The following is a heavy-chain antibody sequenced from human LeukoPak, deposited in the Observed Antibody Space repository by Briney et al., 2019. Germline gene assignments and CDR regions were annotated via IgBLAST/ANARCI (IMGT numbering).Heavy chain of an antibody. CDR2: FDPEDGET. Sequence: ASVKVSCKVSGYTLTELSMHWVRQAPGKGLERMGGFDPEDGETIYAQKFQGRVTMTEDTSTDTAYMELSSLRSEDTAVYYCASQVLTGDPLCMDVWGQGTTVTVSS. V-gene: IGHV1-24*01. CDR3: ASQVLTGDPLCMDV. D-gene: IGHD7-27*01. CDR1: GYTLTELS. J-gene: IGHJ6*02.